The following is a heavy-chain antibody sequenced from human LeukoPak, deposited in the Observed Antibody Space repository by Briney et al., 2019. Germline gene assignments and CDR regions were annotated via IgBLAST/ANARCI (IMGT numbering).Heavy chain of an antibody. D-gene: IGHD3-10*01. CDR3: ARERTWFGENCFDY. Sequence: PGGSLRLSCAASGFTFSSYEMNWVRQAPGKGLEWVSYISSSGSTIYYADSVKGRFTISRDNAKNSLYLQMNSLRAEDTAVYYCARERTWFGENCFDYWGQGTLVTVSS. CDR2: ISSSGSTI. CDR1: GFTFSSYE. J-gene: IGHJ4*02. V-gene: IGHV3-48*03.